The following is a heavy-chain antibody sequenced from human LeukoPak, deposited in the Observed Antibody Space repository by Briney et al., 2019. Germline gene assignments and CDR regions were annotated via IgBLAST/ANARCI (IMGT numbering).Heavy chain of an antibody. CDR2: IYYSGST. Sequence: SVTLSLTCTVSGGSISSSSYYWGSIRQPPGKGREWIGSIYYSGSTYNNPTINSQVPISVDTTKTQSSLKLSSVTAANTTVYYCATLGTVVAATFSFFQTTYDYWGQGTLVTVSS. J-gene: IGHJ4*02. CDR3: ATLGTVVAATFSFFQTTYDY. CDR1: GGSISSSSYY. D-gene: IGHD2-15*01. V-gene: IGHV4-39*07.